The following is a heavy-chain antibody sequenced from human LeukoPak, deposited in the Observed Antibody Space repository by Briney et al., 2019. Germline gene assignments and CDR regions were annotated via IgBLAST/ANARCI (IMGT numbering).Heavy chain of an antibody. Sequence: PSQTLSLTCTVSGGSISSGDYYWSWIRQPPGKGLEWIGYIYYSGSTYYNPSLKSRVTISVDTSKNQFSLKLSSVTAADTAVYYCARPDIVVVPAAIDAFDIWGQGTMVTVSS. V-gene: IGHV4-30-4*08. CDR3: ARPDIVVVPAAIDAFDI. CDR2: IYYSGST. D-gene: IGHD2-2*01. CDR1: GGSISSGDYY. J-gene: IGHJ3*02.